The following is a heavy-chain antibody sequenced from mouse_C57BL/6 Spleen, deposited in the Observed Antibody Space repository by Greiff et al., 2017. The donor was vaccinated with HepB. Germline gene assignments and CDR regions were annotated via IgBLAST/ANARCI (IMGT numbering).Heavy chain of an antibody. V-gene: IGHV1-59*01. J-gene: IGHJ2*01. Sequence: VQLQQSGAELVRPGTSVKLSCKASGYTFTSYWMHWVKQRPGQGLEWIGVIDPSDSYTNYNQKFKGKATLTVDTSSSTAYMQLSSLTSEDSAVYYCARITTVGYYFDDWGQGTTLTVSS. CDR2: IDPSDSYT. CDR1: GYTFTSYW. D-gene: IGHD1-1*01. CDR3: ARITTVGYYFDD.